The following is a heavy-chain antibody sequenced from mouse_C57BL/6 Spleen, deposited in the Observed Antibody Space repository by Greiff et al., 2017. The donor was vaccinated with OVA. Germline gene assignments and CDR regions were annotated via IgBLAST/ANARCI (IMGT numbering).Heavy chain of an antibody. V-gene: IGHV1-82*01. CDR2: IYPGDGDT. CDR3: ARGGYEYEGY. Sequence: VQRQGSGPELVKPGASVKISCKASGYAFSSSWMNWVKQRPGKGLEWIGRIYPGDGDTNYNGKFKGKATLTADKSSSTAYMQLSSLTSEDSAVYCCARGGYEYEGYWGQGTTLTVSS. CDR1: GYAFSSSW. J-gene: IGHJ2*01. D-gene: IGHD2-4*01.